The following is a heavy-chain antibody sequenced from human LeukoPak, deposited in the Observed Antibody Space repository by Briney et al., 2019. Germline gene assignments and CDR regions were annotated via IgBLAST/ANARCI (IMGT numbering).Heavy chain of an antibody. D-gene: IGHD3-22*01. Sequence: GASVKVSCKASGYTFTDYYMHWVRQAPGQGLEWMGWFNPHSGDTNYAQKFQGRVTMTRDTSISTAYMELSRLKSDDTAVYYCARSSYDSSLRIDDYWGQGTLVTVSS. CDR1: GYTFTDYY. CDR3: ARSSYDSSLRIDDY. V-gene: IGHV1-2*02. CDR2: FNPHSGDT. J-gene: IGHJ4*02.